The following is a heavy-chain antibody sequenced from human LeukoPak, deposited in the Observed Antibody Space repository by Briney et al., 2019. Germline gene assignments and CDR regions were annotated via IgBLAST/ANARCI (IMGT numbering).Heavy chain of an antibody. CDR3: ACYKIVERNFDF. J-gene: IGHJ4*02. Sequence: PSETLSLTCTVSGPSLSGYYTSWIRQPPGKGLEWIGNVHYSLSSNYSPSLESRVTISMDTSQRQFSLKLTSVTAADTAVYYCACYKIVERNFDFWGQGMLVTVSS. CDR2: VHYSLSS. V-gene: IGHV4-59*01. CDR1: GPSLSGYY. D-gene: IGHD5-24*01.